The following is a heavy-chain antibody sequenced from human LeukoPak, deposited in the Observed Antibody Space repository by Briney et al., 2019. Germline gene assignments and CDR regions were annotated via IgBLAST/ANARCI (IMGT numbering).Heavy chain of an antibody. D-gene: IGHD1-20*01. CDR2: IYYSGST. CDR3: ARESITGVDY. J-gene: IGHJ4*02. CDR1: GGSISSYY. V-gene: IGHV4-59*01. Sequence: SETLSLTCTVSGGSISSYYWSWIRQPPGKGLEWIGYIYYSGSTNYNPSLKSRVTISVDTSKNQFSLKLSSVTAADTAVYYCARESITGVDYWGQGTLVTVSS.